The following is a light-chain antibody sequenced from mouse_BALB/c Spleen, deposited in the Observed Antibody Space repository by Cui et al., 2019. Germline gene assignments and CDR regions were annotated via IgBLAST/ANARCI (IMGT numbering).Light chain of an antibody. CDR1: QDINSY. CDR3: LQYDEFPYT. CDR2: RAN. Sequence: DIKMPQSPSSMYASLGERVTSTCKASQDINSYLSWVQQKPGKSPKTLIYRANRLVDGVPSRFSGSGSGQDYSLTISSLEYEDMGIYYCLQYDEFPYTFGGGTKLEIK. V-gene: IGKV14-111*01. J-gene: IGKJ2*01.